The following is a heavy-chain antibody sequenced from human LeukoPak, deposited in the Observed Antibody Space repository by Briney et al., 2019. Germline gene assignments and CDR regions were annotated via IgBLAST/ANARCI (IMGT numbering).Heavy chain of an antibody. CDR2: ISSSGSTI. Sequence: PGGSLRLSCAXSGXTFSDYYMSWIRQAPGKGLEWVSYISSSGSTIYYADSVKGRFTISRDNAKNSLYLQMNSLRAEDTAVYYCARDLEGDFLYYFDYWGQGTLVTVSS. D-gene: IGHD2-21*01. V-gene: IGHV3-11*01. J-gene: IGHJ4*02. CDR1: GXTFSDYY. CDR3: ARDLEGDFLYYFDY.